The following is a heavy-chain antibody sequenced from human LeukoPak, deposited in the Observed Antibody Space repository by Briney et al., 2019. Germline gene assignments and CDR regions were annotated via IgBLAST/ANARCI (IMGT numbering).Heavy chain of an antibody. CDR1: GFTVSSNS. V-gene: IGHV3-53*01. Sequence: GGSLRLSCTVSGFTVSSNSMSWVRQAPGKGLEWVSFIYSDNTHYSDSVKGRFTISRDNAKNSLYLQMSSLRAEDTAVYYCARVLHKRNYDSSTYYGYWGQGTLVTVSS. CDR2: IYSDNT. CDR3: ARVLHKRNYDSSTYYGY. J-gene: IGHJ4*02. D-gene: IGHD3-22*01.